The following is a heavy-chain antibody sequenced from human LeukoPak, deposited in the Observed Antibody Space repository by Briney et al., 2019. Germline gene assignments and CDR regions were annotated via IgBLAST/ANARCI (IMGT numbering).Heavy chain of an antibody. Sequence: ASVKVSCKASGYTFTGYYMHWVRQAPGQGLEWMGWINPNSGGTNYAQKFQGRVTMTRDTSISTAYMELSRLRSDDTAVYCCASIAVAGTGLLNDYWGQGTLVTVSS. CDR2: INPNSGGT. V-gene: IGHV1-2*02. CDR3: ASIAVAGTGLLNDY. J-gene: IGHJ4*02. CDR1: GYTFTGYY. D-gene: IGHD6-19*01.